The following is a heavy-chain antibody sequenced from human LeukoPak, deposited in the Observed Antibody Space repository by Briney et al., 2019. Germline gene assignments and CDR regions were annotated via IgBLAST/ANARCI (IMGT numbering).Heavy chain of an antibody. D-gene: IGHD2-8*01. V-gene: IGHV3-23*01. CDR2: ISGFNT. CDR1: GFAFSNYD. Sequence: PGGSLRLSCTTSGFAFSNYDMNWVRQAPGKGPEGVSGISGFNTYYADSVKGRFTIFRDNSKNVLYLQMDRLRAEDTAVYSCAKDVCTSPRCLLYFDSWGQGTLVTVSS. CDR3: AKDVCTSPRCLLYFDS. J-gene: IGHJ4*02.